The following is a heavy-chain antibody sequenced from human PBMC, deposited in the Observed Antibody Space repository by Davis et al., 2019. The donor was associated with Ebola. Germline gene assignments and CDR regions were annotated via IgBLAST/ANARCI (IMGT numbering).Heavy chain of an antibody. CDR2: ISGSGGST. V-gene: IGHV3-23*01. Sequence: GESLKISCAASGFTFSSYSMNWVRQAPGKGLEWVSAISGSGGSTYYADSVKGRFTISRDNSKNTLYLQMNSLRAEDTAVYYCARGYDFWSGYLGRFDYWGQGTLVTVSS. D-gene: IGHD3-3*01. J-gene: IGHJ4*02. CDR3: ARGYDFWSGYLGRFDY. CDR1: GFTFSSYS.